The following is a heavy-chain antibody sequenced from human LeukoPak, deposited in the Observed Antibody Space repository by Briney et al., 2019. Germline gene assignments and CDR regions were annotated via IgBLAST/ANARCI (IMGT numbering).Heavy chain of an antibody. CDR1: GGSFSGYY. CDR2: INHSGST. V-gene: IGHV4-34*01. CDR3: ARFDSYGPFDY. Sequence: SETLSLTCAVYGGSFSGYYWSWIRQPPGKGLEWIGEINHSGSTNYNPSLKSRVTISVDTSKNQFSLKLSSVTAADTAVCYCARFDSYGPFDYWGQGTLVTVSS. D-gene: IGHD5-18*01. J-gene: IGHJ4*02.